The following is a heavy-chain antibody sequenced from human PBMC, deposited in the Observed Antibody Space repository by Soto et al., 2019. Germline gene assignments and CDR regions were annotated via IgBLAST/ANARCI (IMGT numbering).Heavy chain of an antibody. CDR2: ISYDGSNK. CDR3: AREYYDSSGYYADY. D-gene: IGHD3-22*01. Sequence: QVQLVESGGGVVQPGRSLRLSCAASGFTFSSYAMHWVCQAPGTGLECVAVISYDGSNKYYADSVKGRFTISRDNSKNTLYLQMNSLRAEDTAVYYCAREYYDSSGYYADYWGQGTLVTVSS. V-gene: IGHV3-30-3*01. J-gene: IGHJ4*02. CDR1: GFTFSSYA.